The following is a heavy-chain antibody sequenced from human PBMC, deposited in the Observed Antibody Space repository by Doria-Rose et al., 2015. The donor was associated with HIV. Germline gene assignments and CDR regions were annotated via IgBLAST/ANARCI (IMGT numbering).Heavy chain of an antibody. CDR1: GYTFSRYG. V-gene: IGHV1-18*01. Sequence: QVQLVQSGTEVRKPGASVKVSCKASGYTFSRYGLTWARQAPGQGLEWMGWISGYNGNTNYAPKFQGRVTMTTDTSTNTAYLELRSLRSNDTAVYYCARDYFHSGSRYFFDYWGQGSLVTVSS. CDR2: ISGYNGNT. D-gene: IGHD3-10*01. CDR3: ARDYFHSGSRYFFDY. J-gene: IGHJ4*02.